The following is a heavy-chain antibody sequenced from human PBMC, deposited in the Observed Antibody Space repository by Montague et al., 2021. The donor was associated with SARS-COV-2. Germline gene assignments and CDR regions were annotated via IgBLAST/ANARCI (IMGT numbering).Heavy chain of an antibody. J-gene: IGHJ4*02. CDR2: ISGSGGST. D-gene: IGHD3-10*01. CDR1: GFTFSSYA. V-gene: IGHV3-23*01. CDR3: AKGLSSGSYYSSYFDY. Sequence: SLRPSCAVSGFTFSSYAMSWVRQAPGKGLEWVSVISGSGGSTYYADSVKGRFTISRDNSKNTLYLQMNSLRAEDTAVYYCAKGLSSGSYYSSYFDYWGQGTPVTVSS.